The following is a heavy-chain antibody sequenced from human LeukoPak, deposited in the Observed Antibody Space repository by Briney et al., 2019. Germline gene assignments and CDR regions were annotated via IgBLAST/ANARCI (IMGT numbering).Heavy chain of an antibody. D-gene: IGHD2-2*01. CDR2: IYPDNSDT. CDR3: AIGGDSSTSCYRCFSY. V-gene: IGHV5-51*01. J-gene: IGHJ4*02. Sequence: GESLKISCEGSGYSFTNYWIDWVRQMPGKGLEWMGIIYPDNSDTRYSPSFQGQVTISADKSIGTAYLQWSSLKASDTAMYYCAIGGDSSTSCYRCFSYWGQGTLVTVSS. CDR1: GYSFTNYW.